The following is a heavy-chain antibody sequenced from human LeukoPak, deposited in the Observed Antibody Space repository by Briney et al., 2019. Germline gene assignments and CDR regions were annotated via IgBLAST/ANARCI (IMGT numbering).Heavy chain of an antibody. CDR2: ISAYNGNT. J-gene: IGHJ4*02. V-gene: IGHV1-18*01. CDR1: GYTFTSYG. D-gene: IGHD2-15*01. CDR3: ARDNGDCSGGSCYTRFGLYYYSSAEVPTLFDY. Sequence: GASVKVSCKASGYTFTSYGISWVRQAPGQGLEWMGWISAYNGNTNYAQKLQGRVTMTTDTSTSTAYMELRSLRSDDTAVYYCARDNGDCSGGSCYTRFGLYYYSSAEVPTLFDYWGQGTLLTVSS.